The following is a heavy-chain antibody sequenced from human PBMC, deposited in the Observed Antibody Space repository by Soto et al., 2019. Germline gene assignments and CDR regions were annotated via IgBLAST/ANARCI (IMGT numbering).Heavy chain of an antibody. CDR3: ARDQECSTTTCYFWSPGF. V-gene: IGHV4-34*01. D-gene: IGHD2-2*01. J-gene: IGHJ4*02. CDR1: GGSFSAYY. Sequence: SETLSLTCAVFGGSFSAYYGSWIRQPPGKGLEWIGEISHSGITTYNPSLKSRVTISVDTSRSQFSLKLSSVTAADTAVYYCARDQECSTTTCYFWSPGFWGQGTLVTVSS. CDR2: ISHSGIT.